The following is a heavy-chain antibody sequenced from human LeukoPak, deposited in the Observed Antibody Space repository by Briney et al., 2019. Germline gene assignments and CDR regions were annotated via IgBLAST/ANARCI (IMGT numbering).Heavy chain of an antibody. Sequence: TSQTLSLTCTVSGGSISSGGYYWSWIRQPPGKGLEWIGYIYHSGSTYYNPSLKSRVTISVDRSKNQFSLKLSSVTAADTAVYYCARADEQLTAGSVPSGYFDYWGQGTLVTVSS. CDR2: IYHSGST. CDR1: GGSISSGGYY. D-gene: IGHD6-13*01. CDR3: ARADEQLTAGSVPSGYFDY. V-gene: IGHV4-30-2*01. J-gene: IGHJ4*02.